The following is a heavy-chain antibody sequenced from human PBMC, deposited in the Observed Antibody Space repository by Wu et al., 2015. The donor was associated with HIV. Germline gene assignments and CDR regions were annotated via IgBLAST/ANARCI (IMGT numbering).Heavy chain of an antibody. Sequence: QVQLVQSGAEVKKPGSSVKVSCKASGGTFSSYAISWVRQAPGQGLEWMGGIIPIFGTANYAQKFQGRVTITTDESTSTAYMELSSLRSEDTAVYYCAREPCSSTSCGARYGMDVWGQGDHGSPSP. V-gene: IGHV1-69*05. CDR2: IIPIFGTA. D-gene: IGHD2-2*01. CDR3: AREPCSSTSCGARYGMDV. CDR1: GGTFSSYA. J-gene: IGHJ6*02.